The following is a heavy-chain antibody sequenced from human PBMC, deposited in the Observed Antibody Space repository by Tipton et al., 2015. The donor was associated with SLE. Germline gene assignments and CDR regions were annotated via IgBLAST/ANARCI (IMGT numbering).Heavy chain of an antibody. V-gene: IGHV4-39*01. CDR1: GGSISSSSYY. CDR2: IYYSGST. CDR3: ARHEAIAARPEYFQH. Sequence: SLTCTVSGGSISSSSYYWGWIRQPPGKGLEWIGSIYYSGSTYYNPSLKSRVTISVDTSKNQFSLKLSSVTAADTAVYYCARHEAIAARPEYFQHWGQGTLVTVSS. J-gene: IGHJ1*01. D-gene: IGHD6-6*01.